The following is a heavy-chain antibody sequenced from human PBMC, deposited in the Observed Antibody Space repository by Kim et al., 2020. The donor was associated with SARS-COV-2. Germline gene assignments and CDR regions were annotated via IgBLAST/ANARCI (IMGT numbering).Heavy chain of an antibody. J-gene: IGHJ4*02. CDR3: AKDESDYYASGSYYLPPDY. Sequence: GGSLRLSCAASGFTFSSYAMSWVRQAPGKGLEWVSHISGSGGSTDYADSVKGRFTISRDNSKNTLYLQMNSLRAEDTAVYYCAKDESDYYASGSYYLPPDYWGQGTLVTVSS. V-gene: IGHV3-23*01. CDR1: GFTFSSYA. CDR2: ISGSGGST. D-gene: IGHD3-10*01.